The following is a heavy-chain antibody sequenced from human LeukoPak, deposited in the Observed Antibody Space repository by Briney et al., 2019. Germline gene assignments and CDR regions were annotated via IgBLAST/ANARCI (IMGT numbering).Heavy chain of an antibody. V-gene: IGHV3-30*18. J-gene: IGHJ6*02. CDR1: GFTFSSDG. Sequence: GGSLRLSCAASGFTFSSDGMRWVRQAPGKGLEWVALISYDGSQKYHADSVTGRFTISRDNSENALYLQMDSLRAEDTAVYYCAKDGTRMTHYYYYDGMDVWGQGTTVTVSS. CDR2: ISYDGSQK. D-gene: IGHD4-17*01. CDR3: AKDGTRMTHYYYYDGMDV.